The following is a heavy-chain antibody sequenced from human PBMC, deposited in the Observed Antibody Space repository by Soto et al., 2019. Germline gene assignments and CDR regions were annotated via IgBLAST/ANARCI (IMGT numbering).Heavy chain of an antibody. CDR1: GFTFSSYA. V-gene: IGHV3-30-3*01. CDR2: ISYDGSNK. D-gene: IGHD5-18*01. J-gene: IGHJ4*02. Sequence: GGSLRLSCAASGFTFSSYAMHWVRQAPGKGLEWVAVISYDGSNKYYADSVKGRFTISRDNSKNTLYLQMNSLRAEDTAVYYCAIQLWRYYFDYWGQGTLVTVSS. CDR3: AIQLWRYYFDY.